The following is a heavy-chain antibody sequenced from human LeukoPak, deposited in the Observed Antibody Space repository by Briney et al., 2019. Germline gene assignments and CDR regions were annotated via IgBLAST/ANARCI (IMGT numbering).Heavy chain of an antibody. CDR1: GFTVSSNY. D-gene: IGHD3-22*01. Sequence: GGSLRLSCAASGFTVSSNYMNWVRQAPGKGLEWVSVIYSGGGNTYYADSVKGRFTISRDKSKNTLYLQMNSLRAEDTAVYYCAKDQVYYYDSSGIVWGQGTLVTVSS. CDR2: IYSGGGNT. V-gene: IGHV3-66*01. J-gene: IGHJ4*02. CDR3: AKDQVYYYDSSGIV.